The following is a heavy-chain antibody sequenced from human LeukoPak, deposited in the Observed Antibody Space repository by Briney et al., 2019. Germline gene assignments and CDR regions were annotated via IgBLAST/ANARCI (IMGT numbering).Heavy chain of an antibody. CDR2: INHSGST. J-gene: IGHJ4*02. CDR1: GGSFSGYY. Sequence: LETLSLTCAVYGGSFSGYYWSWIRQPPGKGLEWIGEINHSGSTNYNPSLKSRVTISVDTSKNQFSLKLSSVTAADTAVYYCARGRRGHSGSYYNLGPYYFDYWGQGTLVTVSS. CDR3: ARGRRGHSGSYYNLGPYYFDY. V-gene: IGHV4-34*01. D-gene: IGHD3-10*01.